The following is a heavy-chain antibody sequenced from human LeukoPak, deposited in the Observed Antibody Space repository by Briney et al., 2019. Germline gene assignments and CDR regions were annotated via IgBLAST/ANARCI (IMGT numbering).Heavy chain of an antibody. J-gene: IGHJ4*02. Sequence: GGSLGLSCAASGLTFSSYWMSWVRQAPGKGLEWVANIKQDGSEKYYVDSVKGRFTISRDNAKNSLYLQMNSLRAEDTAVYYCARTRYYFDYWGQGTLVTVSS. CDR1: GLTFSSYW. CDR2: IKQDGSEK. CDR3: ARTRYYFDY. V-gene: IGHV3-7*01.